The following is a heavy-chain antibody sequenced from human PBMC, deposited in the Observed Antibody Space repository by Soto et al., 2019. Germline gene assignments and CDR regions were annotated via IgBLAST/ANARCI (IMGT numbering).Heavy chain of an antibody. V-gene: IGHV3-7*05. CDR3: AREAV. CDR2: IKQDGSEQ. Sequence: EVQLVESGGGLVQPGGSLRLSCAASGFTFSGYWMSWVRQAPGKGLEWVANIKQDGSEQFYVDSVKGRFTISRDNAKNPLYPQMNRLRAGDTAVYYCAREAVWGQGTTVTVSS. CDR1: GFTFSGYW. J-gene: IGHJ6*02.